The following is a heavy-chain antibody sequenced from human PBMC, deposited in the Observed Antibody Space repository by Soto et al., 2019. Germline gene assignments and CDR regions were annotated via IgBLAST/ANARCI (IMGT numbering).Heavy chain of an antibody. J-gene: IGHJ3*02. V-gene: IGHV3-48*03. CDR3: ARSYYDSSGYYIHAFDI. CDR2: ISSSGSTI. CDR1: GFTFSSYE. D-gene: IGHD3-22*01. Sequence: PGGSLRLSCAASGFTFSSYEMNWVRQAPGKGLEWVSYISSSGSTIYYADSVKGRFTISRDNAKNSLYLQMNSLRAEDTAVYYCARSYYDSSGYYIHAFDIWGQGTMVTV.